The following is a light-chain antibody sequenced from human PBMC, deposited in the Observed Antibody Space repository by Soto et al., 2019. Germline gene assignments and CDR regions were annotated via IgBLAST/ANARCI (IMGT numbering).Light chain of an antibody. CDR3: QHYGNSPIT. CDR1: QSVSTR. V-gene: IGKV3-20*01. CDR2: GAS. J-gene: IGKJ5*01. Sequence: EIVLTQSPGTLSLSPGERATLSCRASQSVSTRLAWYQHKSGQAPRLLISGASSRATDIPERFSGSGSGTDFTLTISGLETEDFALYYCQHYGNSPITFGQGTRLEIK.